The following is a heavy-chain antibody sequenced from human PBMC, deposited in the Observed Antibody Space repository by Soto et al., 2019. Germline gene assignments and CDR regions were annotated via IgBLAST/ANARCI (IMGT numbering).Heavy chain of an antibody. CDR3: ARHPSYCSGGVCHTDY. Sequence: QVQLQESGPGLVKPSETLSLTCTVSGGSISSYNWTWIRRPPGKGLGWLGYVYSSGAANYNPSLNSRVTISVDTSKNQFSLKLTSVTAADTAVYYCARHPSYCSGGVCHTDYWGQGTLVTVSS. CDR2: VYSSGAA. J-gene: IGHJ4*02. D-gene: IGHD2-8*02. CDR1: GGSISSYN. V-gene: IGHV4-59*08.